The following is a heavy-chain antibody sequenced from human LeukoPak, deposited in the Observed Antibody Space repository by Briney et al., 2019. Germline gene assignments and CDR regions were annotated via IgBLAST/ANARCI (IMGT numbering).Heavy chain of an antibody. J-gene: IGHJ4*02. V-gene: IGHV3-7*01. D-gene: IGHD2-15*01. CDR2: IKEDGSER. CDR1: AFIFSGHW. CDR3: ARYSYKHDC. Sequence: GGSLRLSCEGSAFIFSGHWMIWVRQTPGKGLEWVASIKEDGSERQYVDSVKGRFTISRDNAKNSLYLQMNNVRAEDTAVYYCARYSYKHDCWGQGTLVTVPS.